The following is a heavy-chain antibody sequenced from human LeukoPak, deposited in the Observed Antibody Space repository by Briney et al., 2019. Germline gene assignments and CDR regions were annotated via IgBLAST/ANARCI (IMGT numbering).Heavy chain of an antibody. CDR2: IYYTGST. CDR1: GGSLSSSSYY. Sequence: SETLSLTCTVSGGSLSSSSYYWGWVRQPPGKGLEWIGNIYYTGSTYYDPSLKSRLTISLDASQRQFSLRLSSVTAADTALYYCTRGSYDVLTGYSTLGEYWGQGTLVTVSS. CDR3: TRGSYDVLTGYSTLGEY. J-gene: IGHJ4*02. V-gene: IGHV4-39*01. D-gene: IGHD3-9*01.